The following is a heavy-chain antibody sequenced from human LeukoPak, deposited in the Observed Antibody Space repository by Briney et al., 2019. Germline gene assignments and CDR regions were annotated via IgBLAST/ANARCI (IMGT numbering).Heavy chain of an antibody. J-gene: IGHJ4*01. D-gene: IGHD1-1*01. Sequence: WGSLGLSCAASGFTFRSYWMSWVRQTPGRGLEWVANINQGETEKYYVDSVEGRFTISRDNAKNSLYLQMNSLRAEDTAMYYCARAVTTGTVDYWGHGTLVTVFS. V-gene: IGHV3-7*01. CDR3: ARAVTTGTVDY. CDR2: INQGETEK. CDR1: GFTFRSYW.